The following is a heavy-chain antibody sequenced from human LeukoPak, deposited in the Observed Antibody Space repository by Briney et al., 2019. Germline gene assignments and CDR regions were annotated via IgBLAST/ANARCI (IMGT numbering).Heavy chain of an antibody. D-gene: IGHD1-26*01. J-gene: IGHJ3*02. CDR3: AKDSGSYFDAFDI. CDR2: ITRSSIYI. V-gene: IGHV3-21*04. Sequence: GGSLRLSCAASGFTFSSYSMNWVRQAPGKGLEWVSSITRSSIYIYYADSVKGRFTISRDNAKNSLFLQMNSLRAEDTAVYYCAKDSGSYFDAFDIWGQGTMVTVSS. CDR1: GFTFSSYS.